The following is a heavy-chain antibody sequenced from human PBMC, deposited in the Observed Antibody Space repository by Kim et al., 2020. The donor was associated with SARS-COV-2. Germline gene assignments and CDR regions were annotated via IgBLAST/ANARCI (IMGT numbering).Heavy chain of an antibody. D-gene: IGHD3-9*01. CDR2: IIPIIGTA. CDR3: ARVLLTGGRCDYYYYHMNV. Sequence: SVKVSCKASGGTFSSYAISWVRQAPGQGLEWMGGIIPIIGTANYAQKFQGRVTITADESTSTAYMEMSSLRSEDTALYYCARVLLTGGRCDYYYYHMNV. V-gene: IGHV1-69*13. J-gene: IGHJ6*01. CDR1: GGTFSSYA.